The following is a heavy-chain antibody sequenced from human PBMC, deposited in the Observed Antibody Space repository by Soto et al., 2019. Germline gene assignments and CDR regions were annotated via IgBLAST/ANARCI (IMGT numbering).Heavy chain of an antibody. V-gene: IGHV1-69*01. CDR2: IIPTFGTA. Sequence: QVQLVQSGAEVKKPGSSVKVSCKASGGTFSSYAISWVRQAPGQGLEWMGGIIPTFGTANYAQKFQGRVTITADESTSTAYMELSSLRSEDTAVYYCARADIVVVPAASYYYYYGMDVWGQGTTVTGSS. CDR1: GGTFSSYA. J-gene: IGHJ6*02. CDR3: ARADIVVVPAASYYYYYGMDV. D-gene: IGHD2-2*01.